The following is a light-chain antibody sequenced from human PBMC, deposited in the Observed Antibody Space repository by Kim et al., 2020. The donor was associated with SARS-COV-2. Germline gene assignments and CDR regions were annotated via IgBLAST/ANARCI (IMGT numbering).Light chain of an antibody. Sequence: GDRVTITCRASQDIRNDLGWYQQNPGRAPKRLIYGASSLQRGVPSRFSGSGSGTEFTLTISSLQPEAFATYFGLQHNTYPITFGQGTRL. CDR2: GAS. CDR1: QDIRND. V-gene: IGKV1-17*01. CDR3: LQHNTYPIT. J-gene: IGKJ5*01.